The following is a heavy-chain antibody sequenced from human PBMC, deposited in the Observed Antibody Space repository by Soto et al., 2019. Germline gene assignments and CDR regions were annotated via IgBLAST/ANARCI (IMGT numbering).Heavy chain of an antibody. V-gene: IGHV1-46*01. D-gene: IGHD3-3*01. Sequence: QVQLVQSGAEVKKPGASVMLSCKASGYTFTSYYMHWVRQAPGQGLEWMGIINPDGGSTRYAQKCQGRVTRTRGTSTSTFYMELSSLRSEDTAVYYGAKAPRGGVIITTYSAHIDYWGQGTLVTVSS. J-gene: IGHJ4*02. CDR2: INPDGGST. CDR3: AKAPRGGVIITTYSAHIDY. CDR1: GYTFTSYY.